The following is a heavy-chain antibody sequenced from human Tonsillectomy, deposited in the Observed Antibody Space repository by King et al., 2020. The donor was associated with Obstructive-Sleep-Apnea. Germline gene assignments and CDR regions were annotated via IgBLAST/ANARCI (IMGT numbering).Heavy chain of an antibody. J-gene: IGHJ4*02. Sequence: VQLVESGGGFVKTGESLRLSCVASGFTVTDAWMNWVRQAPGKGLEWVGRIKPKSSGGTTDYGAPVSGRFSISRDDSGTTVFLQMHDLKTEDTGIYYCIKDLQSNDYGLDFWGQGTLVTVSS. CDR1: GFTVTDAW. CDR2: IKPKSSGGTT. CDR3: IKDLQSNDYGLDF. D-gene: IGHD4/OR15-4a*01. V-gene: IGHV3-15*01.